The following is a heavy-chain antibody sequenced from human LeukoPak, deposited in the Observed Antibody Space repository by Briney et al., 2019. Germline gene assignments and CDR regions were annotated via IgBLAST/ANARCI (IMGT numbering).Heavy chain of an antibody. Sequence: GGSLRLSCEASGFTFKTYSMNWVRQAPGKGLEWISYISADGGTTNYADSVKGRFTMSRDNAQNSLFLQMEGLKVEDTAVYYCATVNFYYDDSGYLPFGHWGQGTLVVISS. J-gene: IGHJ4*02. D-gene: IGHD3-16*01. CDR3: ATVNFYYDDSGYLPFGH. CDR2: ISADGGTT. V-gene: IGHV3-48*04. CDR1: GFTFKTYS.